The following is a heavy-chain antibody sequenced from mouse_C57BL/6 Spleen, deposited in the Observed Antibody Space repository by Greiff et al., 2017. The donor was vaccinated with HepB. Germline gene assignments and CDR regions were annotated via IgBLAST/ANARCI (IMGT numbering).Heavy chain of an antibody. V-gene: IGHV7-3*01. CDR3: ARFLGSSYVPYAMDY. D-gene: IGHD1-1*01. Sequence: EVKVVDSGGGLVQPGGSLSLSCAASGFTFTDYYMSWVRQPPGKALEWLGFIRNKANGYTTEYSASVKGRFTISRDNSQSILYLQMNALRAEDSATYYCARFLGSSYVPYAMDYWGQGTSVTVSS. J-gene: IGHJ4*01. CDR2: IRNKANGYTT. CDR1: GFTFTDYY.